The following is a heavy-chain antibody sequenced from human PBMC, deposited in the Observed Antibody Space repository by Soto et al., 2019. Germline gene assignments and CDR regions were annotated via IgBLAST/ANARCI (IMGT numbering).Heavy chain of an antibody. CDR2: ISSSSSYI. CDR3: ARGKLGTDAFDI. CDR1: GFTFSSYS. V-gene: IGHV3-21*01. Sequence: GGSLRLSCAASGFTFSSYSMNWVRQAPGKGLEWVSSISSSSSYIYYADSVKGRFTISRDNAKNSLYLQMNSLRAEDTAVYYFARGKLGTDAFDIWGQGTMVTVSS. J-gene: IGHJ3*02. D-gene: IGHD7-27*01.